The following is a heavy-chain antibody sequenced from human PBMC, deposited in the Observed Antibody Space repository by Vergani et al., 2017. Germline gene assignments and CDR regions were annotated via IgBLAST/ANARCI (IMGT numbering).Heavy chain of an antibody. J-gene: IGHJ2*01. CDR1: GGSISSGSYY. Sequence: QVQLQESGPGLVKPSQTLSLTCTVSGGSISSGSYYWSWIRPPARKGLEWIGRIYTSGRTNYNPSLKTRVTLSVDTSKNQFSLKLSSVTPADTAVYYCARGGGGGYQLLHRNWYFDLWGRGTLVTVSS. CDR3: ARGGGGGYQLLHRNWYFDL. CDR2: IYTSGRT. D-gene: IGHD2-2*01. V-gene: IGHV4-61*02.